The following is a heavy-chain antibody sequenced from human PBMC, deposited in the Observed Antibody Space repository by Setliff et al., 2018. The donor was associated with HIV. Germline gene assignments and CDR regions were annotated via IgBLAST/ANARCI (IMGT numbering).Heavy chain of an antibody. J-gene: IGHJ3*02. Sequence: SETLSLTCAVYGGSFSGYYWSWIRQSPGKGLEWIGHIYTSGSTNYNPSLKSRVTISVDTSKNQFYLKLSSVTAADTAVYYCARILLYDSSAYFVNAFDIWGQGTVVTVSS. CDR3: ARILLYDSSAYFVNAFDI. D-gene: IGHD3-22*01. V-gene: IGHV4-4*08. CDR2: IYTSGST. CDR1: GGSFSGYY.